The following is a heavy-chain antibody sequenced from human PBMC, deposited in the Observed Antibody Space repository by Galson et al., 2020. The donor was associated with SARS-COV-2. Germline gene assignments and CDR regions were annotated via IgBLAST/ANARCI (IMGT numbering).Heavy chain of an antibody. CDR2: IIPSDGTT. CDR1: GYTFTTYY. Sequence: ASVKVSCKASGYTFTTYYMHWVRQAPGQGLEWTGIIIPSDGTTTYAQKFQGRVTMTRDTSTSTVYMELSSLRSGDSAVYYCARARIRGVQPDYWGQGTLVSVSS. D-gene: IGHD3-10*01. J-gene: IGHJ4*01. CDR3: ARARIRGVQPDY. V-gene: IGHV1-46*01.